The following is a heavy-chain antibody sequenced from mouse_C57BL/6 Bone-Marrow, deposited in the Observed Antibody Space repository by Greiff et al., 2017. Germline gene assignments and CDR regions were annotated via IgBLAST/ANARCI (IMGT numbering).Heavy chain of an antibody. D-gene: IGHD2-3*01. CDR1: GFTFSDYG. V-gene: IGHV5-15*01. CDR2: ISNLAYSI. CDR3: ARLGGYYGWFAY. Sequence: EVHLVESGGGLVQPGGSLKLSCAASGFTFSDYGMAWVRQAPRKGPEWVAFISNLAYSIYYADTVTGRFTISRENGKNTLYLEMSSLRSEDTAMYYCARLGGYYGWFAYWGQGTLVTVSA. J-gene: IGHJ3*01.